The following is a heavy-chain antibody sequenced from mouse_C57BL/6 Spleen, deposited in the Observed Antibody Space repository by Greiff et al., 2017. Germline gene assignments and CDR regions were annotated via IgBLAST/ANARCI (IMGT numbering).Heavy chain of an antibody. Sequence: EVKLQESGPGLVKPSQSLSLTCSVTGYSITSGYYWNWIRQFPGNKLEWMGYISYDGSNNYNPSLQNRISITRDTSKNQFYLKLNSVTTEDTATYYCARHYGSSRGAMDYWGQGTSVTVSS. CDR1: GYSITSGYY. V-gene: IGHV3-6*01. CDR2: ISYDGSN. J-gene: IGHJ4*01. D-gene: IGHD1-1*01. CDR3: ARHYGSSRGAMDY.